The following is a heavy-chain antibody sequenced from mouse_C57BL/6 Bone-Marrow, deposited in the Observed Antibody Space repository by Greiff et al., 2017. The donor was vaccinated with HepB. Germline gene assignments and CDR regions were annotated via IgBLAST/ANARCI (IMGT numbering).Heavy chain of an antibody. CDR2: IRLKSDNYAT. CDR3: TGTLWANYYAMDY. CDR1: GFTFSNYW. J-gene: IGHJ4*01. D-gene: IGHD1-1*02. Sequence: EVKLEESGGGLVQPGGSMKLSCVASGFTFSNYWMNWVRQSPEKGLEWVAQIRLKSDNYATHYAESVKGRFTISRDDSKSSVYLQMNNLRAEDTGIYYCTGTLWANYYAMDYWGQGTSVTVSS. V-gene: IGHV6-3*01.